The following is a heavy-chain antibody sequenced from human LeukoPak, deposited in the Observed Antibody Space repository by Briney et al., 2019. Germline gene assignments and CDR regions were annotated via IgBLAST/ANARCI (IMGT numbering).Heavy chain of an antibody. CDR2: IYPGDSDT. V-gene: IGHV5-51*01. Sequence: GESLKISCKASGYSFATYWIGWVRQMPGKGLEWMGMIYPGDSDTRYSPSFQGQVTISADKSISTAYLQWSSLKASDTAVYYCARPGERSRRDWNLDQWGQGTLVTVSS. J-gene: IGHJ4*02. CDR3: ARPGERSRRDWNLDQ. D-gene: IGHD1-1*01. CDR1: GYSFATYW.